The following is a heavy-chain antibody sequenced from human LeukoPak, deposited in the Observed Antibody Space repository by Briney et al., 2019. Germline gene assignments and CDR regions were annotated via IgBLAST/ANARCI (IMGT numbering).Heavy chain of an antibody. CDR2: ISPSSRTM. J-gene: IGHJ4*02. D-gene: IGHD4-11*01. CDR3: ARTAYSNYDFDY. Sequence: GGSLRLSCAASGFTFSSYAMSWVRQAPGKGLEWLSYISPSSRTMYYADSVKGRFTITRDNDKNSLYLQMNSLRAEDTAVYFCARTAYSNYDFDYWGQGILVTVSS. CDR1: GFTFSSYA. V-gene: IGHV3-48*01.